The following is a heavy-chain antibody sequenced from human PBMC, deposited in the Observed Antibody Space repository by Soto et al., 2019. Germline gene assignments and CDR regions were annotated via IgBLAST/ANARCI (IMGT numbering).Heavy chain of an antibody. CDR3: ARDRITTRGDAFDL. CDR1: GGTFSTYI. CDR2: IIPIPDIT. Sequence: QVQLVQSGAEVKKPGSSVKVSCKAPGGTFSTYIISWVRQAPGQGLEWMGRIIPIPDITNYAQKFQGRVTITADKSTSTAYMELSSLCSEDTAVYYCARDRITTRGDAFDLWGQGTMVTVSS. V-gene: IGHV1-69*08. D-gene: IGHD3-3*01. J-gene: IGHJ3*01.